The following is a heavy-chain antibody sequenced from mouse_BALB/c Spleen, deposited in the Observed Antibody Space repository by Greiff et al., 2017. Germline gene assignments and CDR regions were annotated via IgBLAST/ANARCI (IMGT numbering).Heavy chain of an antibody. V-gene: IGHV5-17*02. Sequence: EVKLVESGGGLVQPGGSRKLSCAASGFTFSSFGMHWVRQAPEKGLEWVAYISSGSSTIYYADTVKGRFTISRDNPNNTLFLQMTSLRSEDTAMYYCARGGLRRDYYAMDYWGQGTSVTVSS. J-gene: IGHJ4*01. D-gene: IGHD2-2*01. CDR2: ISSGSSTI. CDR1: GFTFSSFG. CDR3: ARGGLRRDYYAMDY.